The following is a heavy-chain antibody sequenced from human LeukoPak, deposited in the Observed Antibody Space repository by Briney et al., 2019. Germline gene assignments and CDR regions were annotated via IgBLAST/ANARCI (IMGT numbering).Heavy chain of an antibody. CDR3: ARAVTVLHWYFDL. J-gene: IGHJ2*01. CDR2: IYYSGST. D-gene: IGHD4-17*01. V-gene: IGHV4-30-4*01. CDR1: GGSISSGDYY. Sequence: SETLSLTCTVSGGSISSGDYYWSWIRQPPGKGLEWIGYIYYSGSTYYNPSLKSRVTISVDTSKNQFSLKLSSVTAADTAVYYCARAVTVLHWYFDLWGRGTLVTVSS.